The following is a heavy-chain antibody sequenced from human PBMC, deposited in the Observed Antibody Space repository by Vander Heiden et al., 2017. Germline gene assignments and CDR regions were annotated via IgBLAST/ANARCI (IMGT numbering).Heavy chain of an antibody. CDR1: GFTFSNAW. CDR2: IKSKTDGGTT. CDR3: TTEGGGATWVFDY. Sequence: EVQLVESGGGLVKPGGSLRLSCAASGFTFSNAWMSWVRQAPGKGLEWVGRIKSKTDGGTTDYAAPVKGRFTISRDDSKNTLYLQMNSLKTEDTAVYYCTTEGGGATWVFDYWGQGTLVTVSS. J-gene: IGHJ4*02. V-gene: IGHV3-15*01. D-gene: IGHD1-26*01.